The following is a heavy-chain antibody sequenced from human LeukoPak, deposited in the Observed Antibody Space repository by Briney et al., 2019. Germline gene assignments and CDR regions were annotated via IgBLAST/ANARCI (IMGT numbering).Heavy chain of an antibody. V-gene: IGHV3-7*03. Sequence: PGGSLRLSCAASGFTFSGFSMSWVRQSPTKGLEWVANIKQDGSERYYVDSVKGRFTISRDNAKNSLSLQMNNLRVEDTAVYYCASYYDSSATTAFDIWGQGTMVTVSS. D-gene: IGHD3-22*01. CDR3: ASYYDSSATTAFDI. CDR1: GFTFSGFS. J-gene: IGHJ3*02. CDR2: IKQDGSER.